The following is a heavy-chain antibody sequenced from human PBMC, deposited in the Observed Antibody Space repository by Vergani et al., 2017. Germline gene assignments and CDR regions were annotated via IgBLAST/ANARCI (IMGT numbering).Heavy chain of an antibody. CDR1: GYTFTSDD. V-gene: IGHV1-8*03. CDR2: MNPISGNT. CDR3: ARGDTAMDDAFDI. Sequence: QVQLVQSGAEVKKPGASVKVSCKASGYTFTSDDINWVRQATGQGLEWMGWMNPISGNTGYAQNLQGRLTITRDTSVNTAYMELSSLTSEDTAVYYCARGDTAMDDAFDIWGQGTMVTVSS. J-gene: IGHJ3*02. D-gene: IGHD5-18*01.